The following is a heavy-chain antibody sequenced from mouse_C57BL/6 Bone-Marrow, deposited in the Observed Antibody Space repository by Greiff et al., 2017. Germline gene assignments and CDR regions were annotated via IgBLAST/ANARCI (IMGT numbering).Heavy chain of an antibody. V-gene: IGHV1-19*01. CDR1: GYTFTDYY. CDR2: INPYNGGT. Sequence: EVKLQESGPVLVKPGASVKMSCKASGYTFTDYYMNWVKQSHGKSLEWIGVINPYNGGTSYNQKFKGKATLTVDKSSSTAYMELNSLTSEDSAVYYCARMGIYYDYAWGQGTLVTVSA. CDR3: ARMGIYYDYA. D-gene: IGHD2-4*01. J-gene: IGHJ3*01.